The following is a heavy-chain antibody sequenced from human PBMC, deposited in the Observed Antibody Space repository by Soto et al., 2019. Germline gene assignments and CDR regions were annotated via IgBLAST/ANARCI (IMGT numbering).Heavy chain of an antibody. D-gene: IGHD6-19*01. J-gene: IGHJ4*02. V-gene: IGHV3-7*01. CDR3: ASSAHSSIFDY. CDR1: GFTFSSHW. CDR2: IEQDGSDK. Sequence: EVQLVESGGGVVQPGGSLRLSCAASGFTFSSHWMGWVRQAPGKGLEWVANIEQDGSDKYYVDSVKGRFTISRDNAKNSLYLQMNNLRAEDAAVYYCASSAHSSIFDYWGQGTLATVSS.